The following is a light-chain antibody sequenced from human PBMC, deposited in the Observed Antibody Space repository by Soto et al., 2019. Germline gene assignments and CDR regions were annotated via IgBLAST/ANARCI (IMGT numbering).Light chain of an antibody. CDR2: GAS. J-gene: IGKJ1*01. Sequence: EIVMTQSPATLSVSPGEGATLSCRASQSVSSHLAWYQQKPGQAPRLLIYGASTRATGIPDRFSGSGPGTDFTLTISRLEPEDFAVYYCQQYGSSGTFGQGTKVDIK. V-gene: IGKV3-20*01. CDR3: QQYGSSGT. CDR1: QSVSSH.